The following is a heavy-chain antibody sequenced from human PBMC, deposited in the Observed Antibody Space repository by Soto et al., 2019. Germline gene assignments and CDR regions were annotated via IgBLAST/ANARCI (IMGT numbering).Heavy chain of an antibody. J-gene: IGHJ4*02. CDR3: ARTTFYDIFTAYYSLFDY. V-gene: IGHV4-31*03. CDR2: ISDSGSS. Sequence: QVQLQESGPGLMKPSQTLTLTCTVSGGSISSGRFYWSWIRQHPGKGLEWIGHISDSGSSYYNPSLESRVTISVDTSENQFSLKLSAVTAADTAVYFCARTTFYDIFTAYYSLFDYWGQGTKVTVSS. CDR1: GGSISSGRFY. D-gene: IGHD3-9*01.